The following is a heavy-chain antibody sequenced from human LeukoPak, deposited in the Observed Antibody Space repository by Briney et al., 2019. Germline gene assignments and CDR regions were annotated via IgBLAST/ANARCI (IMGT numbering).Heavy chain of an antibody. D-gene: IGHD5-18*01. CDR2: IYSGGST. V-gene: IGHV3-66*01. CDR3: AREGYSYGLRRDAFDI. J-gene: IGHJ3*02. Sequence: GGSLRLSCAASGFTFSSYAMHWVRQAPGKGLEWVSVIYSGGSTYYADSVKGRLTISRDNSKNTLYLQMNSLRAEDTAVYYCAREGYSYGLRRDAFDIWGQGTMVTVSS. CDR1: GFTFSSYA.